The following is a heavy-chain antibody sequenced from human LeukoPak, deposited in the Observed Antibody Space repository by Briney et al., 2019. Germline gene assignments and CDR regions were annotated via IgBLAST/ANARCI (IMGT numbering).Heavy chain of an antibody. CDR3: ARSPNSSGYYYRAFDI. CDR2: IYTSGST. D-gene: IGHD3-22*01. V-gene: IGHV4-4*07. J-gene: IGHJ3*02. CDR1: GGSISSYY. Sequence: PSETLPLTCTVSGGSISSYYWSWIRQPAGRGLEWIGRIYTSGSTNYNPSLKSRVTMSIDTSKNQFSLKLSSVTAADTAVYYCARSPNSSGYYYRAFDIWGQGTMVTVSS.